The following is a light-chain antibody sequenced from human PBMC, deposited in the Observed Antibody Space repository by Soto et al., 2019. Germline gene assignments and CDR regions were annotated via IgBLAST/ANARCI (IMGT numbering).Light chain of an antibody. CDR3: ASYTSFNTRV. CDR2: EVS. CDR1: NTDVGGYNF. J-gene: IGLJ1*01. Sequence: QSALTQPASVSGSPGQSITISCTGTNTDVGGYNFVSWFQQYPGKAPELMIFEVSNRPSGVSDRFSGSKSGNTASLTISGLQAEDEADYYCASYTSFNTRVFGTGTKLTVL. V-gene: IGLV2-14*01.